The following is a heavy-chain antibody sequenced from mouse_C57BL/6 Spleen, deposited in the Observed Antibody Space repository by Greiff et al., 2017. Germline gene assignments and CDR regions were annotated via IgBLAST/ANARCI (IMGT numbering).Heavy chain of an antibody. CDR3: ARLLSHYAMDY. CDR2: IRNKANGYTT. CDR1: GFTFTDYY. J-gene: IGHJ4*01. Sequence: EVKVVESGGGLVQPGGSLSLSCAASGFTFTDYYMSWVRQPPGKALEWLGFIRNKANGYTTEYSASVKGRFTISRDNSQSILYLQMNALRAEDSATYYCARLLSHYAMDYWGQGTSVTVSS. V-gene: IGHV7-3*01.